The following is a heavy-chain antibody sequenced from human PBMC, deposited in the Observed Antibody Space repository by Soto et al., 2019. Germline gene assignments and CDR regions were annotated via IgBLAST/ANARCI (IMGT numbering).Heavy chain of an antibody. Sequence: QVQLQESGPGLVKPSETLSLTCTVSGGSISSDYWSWIRQPPGKGLEWIGYIYYSGSTNYNPSLKSRVTISVDTSKNQFSPKLSSVTAADTAVYYCARRYGYSFDYWGQGTLVTVSS. CDR3: ARRYGYSFDY. CDR1: GGSISSDY. J-gene: IGHJ4*02. V-gene: IGHV4-59*08. D-gene: IGHD1-1*01. CDR2: IYYSGST.